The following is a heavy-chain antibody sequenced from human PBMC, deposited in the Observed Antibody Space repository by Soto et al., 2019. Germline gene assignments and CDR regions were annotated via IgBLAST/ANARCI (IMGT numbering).Heavy chain of an antibody. CDR1: GFTFSSYA. D-gene: IGHD3-3*01. V-gene: IGHV3-23*01. Sequence: GGSLRLSCAASGFTFSSYAMSWVRQAPGKGLEWVSAISGSGGSTYYADSVKGRFTISRDNSKNTRYLQMNSLRAEDTAVYYCAKAHPFYGFWSGFKPLDYWGQGTLVAVSS. CDR3: AKAHPFYGFWSGFKPLDY. CDR2: ISGSGGST. J-gene: IGHJ4*02.